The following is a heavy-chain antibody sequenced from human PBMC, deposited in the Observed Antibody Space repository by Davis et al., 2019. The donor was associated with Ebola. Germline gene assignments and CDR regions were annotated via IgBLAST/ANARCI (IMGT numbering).Heavy chain of an antibody. CDR3: ARVSYSGWYSAFDI. CDR1: GFTFSSYA. D-gene: IGHD6-19*01. CDR2: ISYDGSNK. J-gene: IGHJ3*02. V-gene: IGHV3-30-3*01. Sequence: GGSLRLSCAASGFTFSSYAMHWVRQAPGKGLEWVAVISYDGSNKYYADSVKGRFTISRDNSKNTLYLQMNSLRAEDTAVYYCARVSYSGWYSAFDIWGQGTMVTVSS.